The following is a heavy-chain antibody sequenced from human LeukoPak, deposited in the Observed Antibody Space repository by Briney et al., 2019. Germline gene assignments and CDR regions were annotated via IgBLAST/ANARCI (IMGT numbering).Heavy chain of an antibody. CDR1: GFTFSGYP. CDR3: AKSIATRGDY. V-gene: IGHV3-30-3*02. J-gene: IGHJ4*02. CDR2: ISYDGSNK. Sequence: PGESLRLSCAASGFTFSGYPIHWVRQAPGKGLEWVAVISYDGSNKYYADSVKGRFTISRDNSKNTLYLQMNSLRAEDTAVYYCAKSIATRGDYWGQGTLVTVSS. D-gene: IGHD6-6*01.